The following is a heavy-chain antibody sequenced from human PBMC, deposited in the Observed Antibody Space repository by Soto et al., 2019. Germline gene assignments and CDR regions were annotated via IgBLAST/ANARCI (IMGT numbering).Heavy chain of an antibody. D-gene: IGHD3-3*02. CDR2: IGRTGTDI. CDR3: ARDPHFYYSGMDL. CDR1: GFTFNSHN. V-gene: IGHV3-48*02. J-gene: IGHJ6*02. Sequence: GGSLRLSCAASGFTFNSHNMKWVRQAPGKGLEWIAHIGRTGTDIYFADSVRGRFTISRDNVKNSLYLQVNSLRDDDTAVYFCARDPHFYYSGMDLWGQGTTVTVSS.